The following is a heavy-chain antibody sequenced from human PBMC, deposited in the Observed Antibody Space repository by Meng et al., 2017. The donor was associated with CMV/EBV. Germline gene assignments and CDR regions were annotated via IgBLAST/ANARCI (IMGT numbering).Heavy chain of an antibody. CDR1: GFSFSSYS. CDR3: ATDPVVVITERTFHY. J-gene: IGHJ4*02. Sequence: GGSLRLSCAASGFSFSSYSMNWVHQAPGKGLEWVSSISSTSSYIYYADSVKGRFTVSRDNAKNSLYLQMNSLRAEDTAVYYCATDPVVVITERTFHYWGQGTLVTVSS. CDR2: ISSTSSYI. D-gene: IGHD3-22*01. V-gene: IGHV3-21*01.